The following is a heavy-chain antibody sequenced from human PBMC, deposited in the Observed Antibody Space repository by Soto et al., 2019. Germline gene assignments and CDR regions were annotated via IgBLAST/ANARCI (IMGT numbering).Heavy chain of an antibody. CDR3: ARGYYDILTGYYVFDY. CDR2: IYYSGST. CDR1: GFSSSSSSYY. D-gene: IGHD3-9*01. J-gene: IGHJ4*02. Sequence: SETLSHTCTVSGFSSSSSSYYLGWIRQPPGKGLEWIGSIYYSGSTYYNPSLKSRVTISVDTSKNQFSLKLSSVTAADTAVYYCARGYYDILTGYYVFDYLGQGTLVTVSS. V-gene: IGHV4-39*07.